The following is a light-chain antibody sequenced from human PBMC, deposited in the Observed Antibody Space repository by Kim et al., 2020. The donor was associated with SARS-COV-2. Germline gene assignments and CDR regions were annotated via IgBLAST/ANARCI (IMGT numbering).Light chain of an antibody. CDR3: QQYYNPPYT. CDR2: WAA. Sequence: RAAITCQSCQTVLSSSNNKNTLAWYQQKSGQPPKLLIYWAATRESGVPDRFSGSGSGTDFTLTISSLQAEDVAVYYCQQYYNPPYTFVQGTKLEIK. CDR1: QTVLSSSNNKNT. J-gene: IGKJ2*01. V-gene: IGKV4-1*01.